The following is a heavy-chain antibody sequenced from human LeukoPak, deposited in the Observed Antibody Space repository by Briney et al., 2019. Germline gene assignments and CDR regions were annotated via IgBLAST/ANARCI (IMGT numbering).Heavy chain of an antibody. Sequence: ASVKVSCKASGYTFTGYYMHWVRQAPGQGLEWMGRINPNSGGTNYAQKFQGRVTMTRDESTSTAYMELSSLRSEDTAVYYCARAKEGQPQSLGYWGQGTLVTVSS. V-gene: IGHV1-2*06. CDR3: ARAKEGQPQSLGY. CDR1: GYTFTGYY. D-gene: IGHD1-14*01. J-gene: IGHJ4*02. CDR2: INPNSGGT.